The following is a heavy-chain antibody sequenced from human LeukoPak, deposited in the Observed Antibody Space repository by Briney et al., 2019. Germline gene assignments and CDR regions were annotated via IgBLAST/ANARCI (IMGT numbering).Heavy chain of an antibody. Sequence: GGSLRLSCAASGFTFSSHGMHWVRQAPGKGLEWVAFIRYDGSNKYYADSVKGRFTISRDNSKNTLYLQMNSLRAEDTAVYYCAKEWYYDSSGYYDYWGQGTLVTVSS. D-gene: IGHD3-22*01. CDR3: AKEWYYDSSGYYDY. CDR2: IRYDGSNK. J-gene: IGHJ4*02. CDR1: GFTFSSHG. V-gene: IGHV3-30*02.